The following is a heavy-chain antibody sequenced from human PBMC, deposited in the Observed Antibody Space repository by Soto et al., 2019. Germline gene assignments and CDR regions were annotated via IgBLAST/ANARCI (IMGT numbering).Heavy chain of an antibody. CDR1: GFTFSSYA. CDR3: AKDRSMRLYPSHFDY. D-gene: IGHD3-16*02. Sequence: GGSLRLSCAASGFTFSSYAMSWVRQAPGKGLEWVSAISGSGGSTYYADSVKGRFTISRDNSKNTLYLQMNSLRAEDTAVYYCAKDRSMRLYPSHFDYWGQGTLVTVSS. J-gene: IGHJ4*02. V-gene: IGHV3-23*01. CDR2: ISGSGGST.